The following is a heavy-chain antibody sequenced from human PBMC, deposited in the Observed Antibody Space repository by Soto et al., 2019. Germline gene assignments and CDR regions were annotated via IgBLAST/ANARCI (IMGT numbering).Heavy chain of an antibody. J-gene: IGHJ4*02. V-gene: IGHV1-2*02. Sequence: ASVKVSGKASGYTFTGYFLHWVRQAPGQGLEWMGWINPNSGDTNYAQKFQGRVTMTRDTSISTAYMELSRLSSDDTAVYYCARVKNYYDSSGPFDYWGQGTLVTVSS. D-gene: IGHD3-22*01. CDR3: ARVKNYYDSSGPFDY. CDR2: INPNSGDT. CDR1: GYTFTGYF.